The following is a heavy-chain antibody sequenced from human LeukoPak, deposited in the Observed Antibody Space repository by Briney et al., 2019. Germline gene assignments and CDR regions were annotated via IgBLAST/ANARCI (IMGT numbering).Heavy chain of an antibody. CDR1: GGSISGYY. J-gene: IGHJ5*02. Sequence: PSETLSLTCTVSGGSISGYYWSWIRQPPGKGLEWIGYIYYSGSTNYNPSLKSRVTISVDTSKNQFSLKLSSVTAADTAVYYCARQGGYNWNDGVGWFDPWGQGTLVTVSS. D-gene: IGHD1-1*01. CDR3: ARQGGYNWNDGVGWFDP. CDR2: IYYSGST. V-gene: IGHV4-59*08.